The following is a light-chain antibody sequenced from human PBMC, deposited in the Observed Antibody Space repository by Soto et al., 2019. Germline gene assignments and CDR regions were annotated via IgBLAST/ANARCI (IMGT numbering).Light chain of an antibody. V-gene: IGKV3-15*01. CDR2: GAS. Sequence: EIVMTQSPATLSVSPGERATLSCRASQSISNNLAWYQQKPRQAPRLLIFGASTRATGIPARFSGSGSGTEVTLTISSLQSEDFAVYYCQQYNNWPPWTFGQGTKVEIK. CDR1: QSISNN. J-gene: IGKJ1*01. CDR3: QQYNNWPPWT.